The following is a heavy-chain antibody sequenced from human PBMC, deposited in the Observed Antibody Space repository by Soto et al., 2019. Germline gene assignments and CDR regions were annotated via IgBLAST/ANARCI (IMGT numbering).Heavy chain of an antibody. D-gene: IGHD6-13*01. CDR1: GLTFSSYG. J-gene: IGHJ4*02. V-gene: IGHV3-30*18. CDR3: AKGSRAAAGTTFFDY. Sequence: GGSLRLSCAASGLTFSSYGMQWVRQAPGKGLEWGAVISYDGSNKYYADPVKGRFTISRDMSKYTLYLQTNSLRAEHTAVYYCAKGSRAAAGTTFFDYWAQGTLVTFSS. CDR2: ISYDGSNK.